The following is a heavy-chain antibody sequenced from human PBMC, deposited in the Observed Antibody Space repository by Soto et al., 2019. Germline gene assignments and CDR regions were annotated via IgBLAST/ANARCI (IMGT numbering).Heavy chain of an antibody. D-gene: IGHD2-2*01. CDR3: ARTDCSSSTCPSDLVGATTMDY. V-gene: IGHV3-33*01. CDR2: MWYDGTNE. J-gene: IGHJ4*01. CDR1: GFTFSTYG. Sequence: GGSLRLSCAASGFTFSTYGMHWVRQAPGKGLEWVAVMWYDGTNEKYADSVKGRFTISRDNSKSTLYLQMNSLRAEDTGVYYCARTDCSSSTCPSDLVGATTMDYCGHGTPVTVSS.